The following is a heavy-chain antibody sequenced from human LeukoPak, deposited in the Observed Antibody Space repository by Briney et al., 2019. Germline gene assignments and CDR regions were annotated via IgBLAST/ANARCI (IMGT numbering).Heavy chain of an antibody. V-gene: IGHV5-10-1*01. CDR2: IDPSDSYT. J-gene: IGHJ4*02. Sequence: GESLKVSCKGSGYSFTSYWISWVRQMPGKGLEWMGRIDPSDSYTNYSPSFQGHVTISADKSISTAYLQWSSLKASDTAMYYCARYTTGDFDYWGQGTLVTVSS. CDR1: GYSFTSYW. D-gene: IGHD1-1*01. CDR3: ARYTTGDFDY.